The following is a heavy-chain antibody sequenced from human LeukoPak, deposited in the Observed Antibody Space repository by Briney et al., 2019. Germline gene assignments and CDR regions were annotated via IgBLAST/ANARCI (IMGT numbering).Heavy chain of an antibody. D-gene: IGHD3-9*01. V-gene: IGHV3-23*01. CDR2: ITGSDGSS. Sequence: PGPSLRLSCVASGFTFTNYAMSWVRQAPGKGLESVSAITGSDGSSYYAESVQGRFTISRDNSKSTLYVQVNSERAEDTAVYYCVKWGDYDILTGYDVPDYWGQGTLVTVSS. CDR1: GFTFTNYA. CDR3: VKWGDYDILTGYDVPDY. J-gene: IGHJ4*02.